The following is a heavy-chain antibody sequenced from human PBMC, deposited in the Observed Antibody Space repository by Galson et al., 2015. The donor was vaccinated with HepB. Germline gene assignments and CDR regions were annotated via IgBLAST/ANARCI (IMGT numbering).Heavy chain of an antibody. J-gene: IGHJ6*02. CDR1: GYTFTTYA. D-gene: IGHD3-10*01. CDR3: AREHRAGMLRGVIDRLSPYYYYYVMDV. V-gene: IGHV7-4-1*02. Sequence: SVKVSCKASGYTFTTYAMSWVRQAPGQGLEWMGWINTNTGNPTYAQGFTGRFVFSLDTSVSTAYLQISSLKAEDTAVYYCAREHRAGMLRGVIDRLSPYYYYYVMDVWGQGTTVTVSS. CDR2: INTNTGNP.